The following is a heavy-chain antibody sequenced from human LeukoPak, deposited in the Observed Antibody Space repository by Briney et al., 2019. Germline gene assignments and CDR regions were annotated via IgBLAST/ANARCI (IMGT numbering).Heavy chain of an antibody. CDR3: ARDARAADLYISNWYCSGGSCPTPYYYYMDV. J-gene: IGHJ6*03. CDR1: GYTFTSYG. V-gene: IGHV1-18*01. CDR2: ISAYNGNT. Sequence: ASVKVSCKASGYTFTSYGISWVRQAPGQGLEWMGWISAYNGNTNYAQKLQGRVTMTTDTSTSTAYMELRSLRSDDTTVYYCARDARAADLYISNWYCSGGSCPTPYYYYMDVWGKGTTVTVSS. D-gene: IGHD2-15*01.